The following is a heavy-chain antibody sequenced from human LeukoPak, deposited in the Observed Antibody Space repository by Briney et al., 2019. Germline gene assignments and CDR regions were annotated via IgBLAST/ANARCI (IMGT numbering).Heavy chain of an antibody. CDR1: CGPFSGYY. V-gene: IGHV4-34*01. J-gene: IGHJ4*02. CDR2: INHSGST. D-gene: IGHD3-16*02. CDR3: ARRRYDYVWGSYRYQYFDY. Sequence: SETLSLTCAVYCGPFSGYYWSWIRQPPGKGLEWIGEINHSGSTNYNPSLKSRVTISVDTSKNQFSLKLSSVTAADTAVYYCARRRYDYVWGSYRYQYFDYWGQGTLVTVSS.